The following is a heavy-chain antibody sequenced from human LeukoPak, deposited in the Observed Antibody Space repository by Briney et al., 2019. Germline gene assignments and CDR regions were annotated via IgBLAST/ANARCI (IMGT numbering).Heavy chain of an antibody. D-gene: IGHD1-7*01. V-gene: IGHV4-31*03. J-gene: IGHJ4*02. CDR1: GGSISSGGYY. CDR2: IYYSGST. CDR3: ARASTGTTPFDY. Sequence: NPSETLSLTCTVSGGSISSGGYYWSWIRQHPGKGLEWIGYIYYSGSTYYNPSLKSRVTISVDTSRNQFSLKLSSVTAADTAVYYCARASTGTTPFDYWGQGTLVTVSS.